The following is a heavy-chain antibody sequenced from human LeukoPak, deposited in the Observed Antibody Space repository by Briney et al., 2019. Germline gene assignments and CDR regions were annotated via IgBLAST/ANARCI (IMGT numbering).Heavy chain of an antibody. CDR2: IYHSGST. Sequence: PSETLSLTCTVSGYSISSGYYWAWIRQPPGKGLEWIGSIYHSGSTYYNPSLKSRVTISVDTSKNQFSLKLSSVTAADTAVYYCARDRLYCSSTSCYVRGAFDIWGQGTMVTVSS. CDR3: ARDRLYCSSTSCYVRGAFDI. CDR1: GYSISSGYY. D-gene: IGHD2-2*01. J-gene: IGHJ3*02. V-gene: IGHV4-38-2*02.